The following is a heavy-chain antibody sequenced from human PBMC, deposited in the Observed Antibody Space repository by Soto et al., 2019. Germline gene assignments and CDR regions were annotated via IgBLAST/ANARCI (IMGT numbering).Heavy chain of an antibody. V-gene: IGHV3-48*01. J-gene: IGHJ4*02. D-gene: IGHD5-12*01. CDR1: GFTFSSYS. Sequence: EVQLVESGGGLVQPGGSLRLSCAASGFTFSSYSMNWVRQAPGKGLEWVSCISSSSSTIYYADSVKGRFTISRDNAKNSLYLQMNSLRGEDTAVYYCAREGYPFDYWGQGTLVTVSS. CDR3: AREGYPFDY. CDR2: ISSSSSTI.